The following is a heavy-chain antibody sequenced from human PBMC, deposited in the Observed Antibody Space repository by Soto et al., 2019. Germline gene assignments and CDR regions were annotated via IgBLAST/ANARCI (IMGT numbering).Heavy chain of an antibody. D-gene: IGHD3-10*01. CDR2: ISGSGGST. V-gene: IGHV3-23*01. CDR3: AKEAGSGSYDGLDAFDI. J-gene: IGHJ3*02. CDR1: GFTFSSYA. Sequence: EVQLLESGGGLVQPGGSLRLSCAASGFTFSSYAMSWVRQAPGKGLEWVSAISGSGGSTYYADSVKGRFTISRDNSKNTLYLQMTSLRAEDTAVYYCAKEAGSGSYDGLDAFDIWGQGTMVTVSS.